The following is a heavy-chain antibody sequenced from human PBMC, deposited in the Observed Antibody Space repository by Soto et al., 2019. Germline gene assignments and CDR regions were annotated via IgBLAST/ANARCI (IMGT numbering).Heavy chain of an antibody. D-gene: IGHD6-19*01. CDR3: ARHLTGYSSGWSHFDY. J-gene: IGHJ4*02. V-gene: IGHV3-48*01. CDR1: GFTFSSYS. CDR2: ISSSSSTI. Sequence: EVQLVESGGGLVQPGGSLRLSCAASGFTFSSYSMNWVRQAPGKGLEWVSYISSSSSTIYYADSVKGRFTISRDNAKNSLYLQMSSLRAEDTAVYYCARHLTGYSSGWSHFDYWGQGTLVTVSS.